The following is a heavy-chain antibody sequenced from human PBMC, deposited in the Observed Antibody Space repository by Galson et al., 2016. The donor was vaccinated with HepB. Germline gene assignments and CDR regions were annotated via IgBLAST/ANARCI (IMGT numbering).Heavy chain of an antibody. D-gene: IGHD6-19*01. CDR2: IHYSGTT. CDR1: GGSFSSYY. CDR3: ARERDSSGWFRGWYFDL. J-gene: IGHJ2*01. V-gene: IGHV4-59*01. Sequence: SETLSLTCAVYGGSFSSYYWSWIRQPPGKELEWIGYIHYSGTTNNNPSLKSRVSMSVDTSKRQISLKLSSVTAADTAVYYCARERDSSGWFRGWYFDLWGRGTLVTVSS.